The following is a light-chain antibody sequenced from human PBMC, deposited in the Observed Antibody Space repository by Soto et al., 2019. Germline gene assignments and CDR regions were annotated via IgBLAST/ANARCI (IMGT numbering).Light chain of an antibody. CDR1: QSVSSY. CDR3: QQRSNWPPKLT. V-gene: IGKV3-11*01. J-gene: IGKJ4*01. CDR2: DAS. Sequence: EIVLTQSPATLSLSPGERATLSCRASQSVSSYLAWYQQKLGQAPRLLIYDASNRATGIPARISGSGSGTDFTLTISSLEPEDFAVYYCQQRSNWPPKLTFGGGTKVEIK.